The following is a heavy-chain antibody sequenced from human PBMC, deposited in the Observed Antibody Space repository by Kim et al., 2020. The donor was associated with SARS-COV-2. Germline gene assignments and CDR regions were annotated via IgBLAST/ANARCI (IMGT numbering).Heavy chain of an antibody. CDR3: AREGGSGSYSTLNWFDP. J-gene: IGHJ5*02. CDR2: VYYSGST. Sequence: SETLSLTCTVSGGSIGSTSHYWVWIRQPPGKGPEWIGSVYYSGSTSYNPSLKSRGAISVDTSKNQFSLKLSSVTAADTALYYCAREGGSGSYSTLNWFDPWGQGTLVTVSS. CDR1: GGSIGSTSHY. D-gene: IGHD3-10*01. V-gene: IGHV4-39*02.